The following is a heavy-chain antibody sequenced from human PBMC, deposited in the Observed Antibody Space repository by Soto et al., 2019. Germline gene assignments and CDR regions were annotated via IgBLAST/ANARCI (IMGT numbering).Heavy chain of an antibody. CDR2: IYYSGST. D-gene: IGHD6-6*01. CDR1: GGSISSSSYY. J-gene: IGHJ4*02. Sequence: QLQLQESGPGLVKPSETLSLTCTVSGGSISSSSYYWGWIRQPPGKGLEWIGSIYYSGSTYYNPSLKSRVTISVDTSKNQFSLKLSSVTAADTAVYYCASPGSIQLVLPDYWGQGTLVTVSS. V-gene: IGHV4-39*01. CDR3: ASPGSIQLVLPDY.